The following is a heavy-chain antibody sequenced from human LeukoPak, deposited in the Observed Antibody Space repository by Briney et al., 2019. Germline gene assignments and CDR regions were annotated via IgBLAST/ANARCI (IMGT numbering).Heavy chain of an antibody. J-gene: IGHJ4*02. CDR1: GFTFSNYA. D-gene: IGHD6-13*01. CDR2: ISYDGSNK. CDR3: AKDDAAAGTPFDY. Sequence: SRGSLRLSCAASGFTFSNYAMSWVRQAPGKGLEWVAVISYDGSNKYCADSVKGRFTISRDNSKNTLYLQMNSLRAEGTAVYYCAKDDAAAGTPFDYWGQGTLVTVSS. V-gene: IGHV3-30*18.